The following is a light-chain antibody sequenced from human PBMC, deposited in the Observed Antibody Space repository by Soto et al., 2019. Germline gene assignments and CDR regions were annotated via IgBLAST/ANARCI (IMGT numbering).Light chain of an antibody. CDR2: GAS. Sequence: EIVMTQSPGTLSVSPGERATLSCRASQNVSSNLAWYQQKPGQAPRLLIYGASTRATGIPDRFSGSGSGTEFTLTISSLESEDFAVYYCQQYNKWPLTFGGRTKVEIK. V-gene: IGKV3D-15*01. CDR3: QQYNKWPLT. J-gene: IGKJ4*01. CDR1: QNVSSN.